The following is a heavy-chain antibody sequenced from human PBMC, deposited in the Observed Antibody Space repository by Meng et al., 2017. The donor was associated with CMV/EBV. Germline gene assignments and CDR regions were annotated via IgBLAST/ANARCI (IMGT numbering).Heavy chain of an antibody. CDR3: ARVGRSHIVVVPAAMGQGPPLPMDV. Sequence: GSLRLSCAVYGASFSGYYWSWIRQPPGKGLEWIGEINHSGSTNYNPSLKSRVTISVDTSKNQFSLKLSSVTAADTAVYYCARVGRSHIVVVPAAMGQGPPLPMDVWGQGTTVTSP. CDR1: GASFSGYY. CDR2: INHSGST. D-gene: IGHD2-2*01. J-gene: IGHJ6*02. V-gene: IGHV4-34*01.